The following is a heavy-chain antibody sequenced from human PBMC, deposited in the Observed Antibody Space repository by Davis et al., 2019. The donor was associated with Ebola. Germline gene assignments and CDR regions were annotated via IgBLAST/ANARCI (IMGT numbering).Heavy chain of an antibody. V-gene: IGHV4-34*01. D-gene: IGHD3-22*01. Sequence: SETLSLTCAVYGGSFTGYYWSWIRQPPGKGLEWIGEINQSGTTNYNPSLKSRVSISVDTSKNQFSLKLSSVTAADTAVYYCARGSYDSSTYYYVSPDFDYWGQGTLVTVSS. CDR2: INQSGTT. CDR1: GGSFTGYY. J-gene: IGHJ4*02. CDR3: ARGSYDSSTYYYVSPDFDY.